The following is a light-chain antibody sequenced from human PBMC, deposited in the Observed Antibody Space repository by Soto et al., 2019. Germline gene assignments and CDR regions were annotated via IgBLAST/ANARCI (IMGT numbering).Light chain of an antibody. CDR1: QSVSSN. Sequence: EIVMTQSPATLSVSPGERATLSCRASQSVSSNLAWYQQKPGQAPRLLIYGASTRATGIPARFSGSRSGTEFTLPISSLQSEDFAVYYCQQYNNWPRTCGQGTKVEIK. CDR2: GAS. CDR3: QQYNNWPRT. V-gene: IGKV3-15*01. J-gene: IGKJ1*01.